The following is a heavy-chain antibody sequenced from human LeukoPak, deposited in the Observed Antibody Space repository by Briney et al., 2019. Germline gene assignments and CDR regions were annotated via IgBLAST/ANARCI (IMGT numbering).Heavy chain of an antibody. V-gene: IGHV3-23*01. D-gene: IGHD2-15*01. CDR2: IVPSGGNT. J-gene: IGHJ4*02. Sequence: GGSLRLYCAASGFTFSNYAMSWVRQAPGKGLEWVSAIVPSGGNTFYAGSVKGQFTISRDNSKNTLYLQMSSLRAEDTAIYYCAKAMVVAYYFDHWGQGTLVSVSS. CDR3: AKAMVVAYYFDH. CDR1: GFTFSNYA.